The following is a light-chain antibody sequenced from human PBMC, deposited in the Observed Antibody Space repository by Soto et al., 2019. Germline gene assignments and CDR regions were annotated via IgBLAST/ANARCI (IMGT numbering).Light chain of an antibody. J-gene: IGKJ5*01. V-gene: IGKV3-15*01. CDR1: QSVSSN. CDR2: GAS. Sequence: ERVMTQAPATLSVSPRERATLSCRASQSVSSNLAWYQQKPGQAPRLLIYGASTRATGIPARFSGSGSGTEFTLTISSLQSEDFAVYYCQQYNNWPPITFGQETRLEIK. CDR3: QQYNNWPPIT.